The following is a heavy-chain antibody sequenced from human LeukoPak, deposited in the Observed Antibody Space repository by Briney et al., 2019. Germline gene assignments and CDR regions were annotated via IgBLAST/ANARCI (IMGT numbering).Heavy chain of an antibody. CDR1: GYTFTSYG. CDR3: ARLVLIRGWFDP. D-gene: IGHD2-8*01. V-gene: IGHV1-18*01. Sequence: ASVKVSCKASGYTFTSYGISWVRQAPGQGLEWMGWISAYNGNANYAQKLQGRVTMTTDTSTSTAYMELRSLRSDDTAVYYCARLVLIRGWFDPWGQGTLVTVSS. J-gene: IGHJ5*02. CDR2: ISAYNGNA.